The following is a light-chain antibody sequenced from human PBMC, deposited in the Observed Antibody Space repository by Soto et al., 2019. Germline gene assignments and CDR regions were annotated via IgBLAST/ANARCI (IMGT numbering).Light chain of an antibody. V-gene: IGKV1-8*01. CDR2: AAS. CDR1: QGISSY. Sequence: AIRMTQSPSSFSASTGDRVTITCRASQGISSYLAWYQQKPGKAPKLLIYAASTLQSGVPSRFSGSGSGTDFTLTISRLQTDDFSTYYCQQYHSYWTFGQGTKVDIK. J-gene: IGKJ1*01. CDR3: QQYHSYWT.